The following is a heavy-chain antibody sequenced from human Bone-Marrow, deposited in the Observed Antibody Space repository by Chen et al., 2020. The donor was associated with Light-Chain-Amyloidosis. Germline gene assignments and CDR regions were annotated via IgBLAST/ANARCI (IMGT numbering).Heavy chain of an antibody. CDR2: IYPADSDA. V-gene: IGHV5-51*01. CDR3: ARRRDGYNFDY. J-gene: IGHJ4*02. D-gene: IGHD5-12*01. CDR1: GYTVPNYW. Sequence: EVQLEQSGPEVKKPGESLKISCKGAGYTVPNYWIGWVRQMPGKGLEWMGVIYPADSDASYSPSFEGKVTISAAKSITTAYLQWRSLKASDTAMYYCARRRDGYNFDYWGQGTLVTVSS.